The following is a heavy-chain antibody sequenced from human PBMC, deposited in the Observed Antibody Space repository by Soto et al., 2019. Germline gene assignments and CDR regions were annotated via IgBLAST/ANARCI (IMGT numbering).Heavy chain of an antibody. V-gene: IGHV3-30-3*01. CDR2: ISYDGSNK. CDR1: GVTFSSYA. Sequence: RSLSCAASGVTFSSYAMHWVRQAPGKGLEWVAVISYDGSNKYYADSVKGRFTISRDNSKNTLYLQMNSLRAEDTAEYYCASIIVVVTASPRAGGMDVWGQGTPVTVSS. J-gene: IGHJ6*02. CDR3: ASIIVVVTASPRAGGMDV. D-gene: IGHD2-2*01.